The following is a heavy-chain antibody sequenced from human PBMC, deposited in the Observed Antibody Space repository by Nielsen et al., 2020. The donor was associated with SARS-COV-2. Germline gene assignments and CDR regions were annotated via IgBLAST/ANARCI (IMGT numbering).Heavy chain of an antibody. CDR1: GFTFSSYW. CDR3: AKASVYYDFYYFDY. Sequence: GESLKISCAASGFTFSSYWMSWVRQAPGKGLEWVANIKQDGSEKYYVDSVKGRFTISRDNAKNSLYLQMNSLRAEDTALYYCAKASVYYDFYYFDYWGQGTLVTVSS. D-gene: IGHD3-3*01. CDR2: IKQDGSEK. V-gene: IGHV3-7*05. J-gene: IGHJ4*02.